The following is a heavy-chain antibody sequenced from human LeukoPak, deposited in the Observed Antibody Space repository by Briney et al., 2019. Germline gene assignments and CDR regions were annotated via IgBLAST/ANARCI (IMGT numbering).Heavy chain of an antibody. J-gene: IGHJ4*02. CDR3: AKALRSGSYFLADY. CDR2: ISGSGAST. V-gene: IGHV3-23*01. CDR1: GFTFSTYA. D-gene: IGHD3-10*01. Sequence: GGSLRLSCAASGFTFSTYAMSWVRQAPGKGLEWVSAISGSGASTFYADSVKGRFTISRDNSKNTLYLQMNSLRAEDTAVYYCAKALRSGSYFLADYWGQGTLVTVSS.